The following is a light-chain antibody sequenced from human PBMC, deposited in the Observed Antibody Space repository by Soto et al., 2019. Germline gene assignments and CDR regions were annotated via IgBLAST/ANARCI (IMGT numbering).Light chain of an antibody. V-gene: IGKV2-28*01. CDR1: QSLLLGNGYNY. Sequence: DIVMTQSPLSLPVTPGEPASISCRSSQSLLLGNGYNYLDWYLQKPGQSPQLLIYLGSNRASGVPDRFSGSGSGTDFTLKIRRVEADDVGVYYCMQPLQTPVTFGQGTKLEIK. CDR3: MQPLQTPVT. CDR2: LGS. J-gene: IGKJ2*01.